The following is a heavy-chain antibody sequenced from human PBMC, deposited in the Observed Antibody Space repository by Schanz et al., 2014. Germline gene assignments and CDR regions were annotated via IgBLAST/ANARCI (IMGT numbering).Heavy chain of an antibody. J-gene: IGHJ6*02. CDR1: TFTFSSDW. CDR2: IGVDGTTT. CDR3: ARDFLLEQLGYSHYYYAMDV. V-gene: IGHV3-48*01. D-gene: IGHD2-15*01. Sequence: EVQLAESGGGLVQPGGSLRLSCAASTFTFSSDWMSWVRQAPGKGLEWVSVIGVDGTTTYYADSVKGRFTISRDNAKNSLFLQMNSLRAEDTAVYYCARDFLLEQLGYSHYYYAMDVWGQGTTVTVSS.